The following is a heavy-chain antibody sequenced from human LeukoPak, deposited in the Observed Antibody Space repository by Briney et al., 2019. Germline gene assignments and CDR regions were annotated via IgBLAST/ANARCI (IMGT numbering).Heavy chain of an antibody. D-gene: IGHD3-3*01. V-gene: IGHV4-34*01. CDR2: INHSGST. Sequence: PSETLSLTCAVYGGSFSGYYWSWIRQPPGKGLEWIGEINHSGSTNYNPSLKSRVTISVDTSKNQFSLKLSSVTAADTAVYYCARGGAIFGVVRSSKFDYWGQGALVTVSS. CDR1: GGSFSGYY. J-gene: IGHJ4*02. CDR3: ARGGAIFGVVRSSKFDY.